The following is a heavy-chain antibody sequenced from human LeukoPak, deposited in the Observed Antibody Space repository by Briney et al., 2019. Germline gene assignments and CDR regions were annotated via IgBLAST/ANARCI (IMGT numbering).Heavy chain of an antibody. V-gene: IGHV3-30*18. D-gene: IGHD6-13*01. Sequence: PGGSLRLSCAASGFTFSSYGMHWVRQAPGKGLEWVAVISYDGSNKYYADSVKGRFTISRDNSKNTLYLQMNSLRAEDTAVYYCAKSYSSSWYGVWFDPWGQETLVTVSS. CDR1: GFTFSSYG. CDR2: ISYDGSNK. CDR3: AKSYSSSWYGVWFDP. J-gene: IGHJ5*02.